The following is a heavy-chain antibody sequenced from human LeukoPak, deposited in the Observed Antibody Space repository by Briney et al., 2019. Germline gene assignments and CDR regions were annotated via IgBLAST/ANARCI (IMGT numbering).Heavy chain of an antibody. J-gene: IGHJ4*02. CDR1: GFTFSSYA. Sequence: GGSLRLSCAASGFTFSSYAMNWVCQAPGKGPEWVSAISGSGGSTYYADSVKGRFTISRDNSKNTLYLQMNSLRAEDTAVYYCAKDQWVIAVAGTDFDYWGQGTLVTVSS. D-gene: IGHD6-19*01. CDR3: AKDQWVIAVAGTDFDY. CDR2: ISGSGGST. V-gene: IGHV3-23*01.